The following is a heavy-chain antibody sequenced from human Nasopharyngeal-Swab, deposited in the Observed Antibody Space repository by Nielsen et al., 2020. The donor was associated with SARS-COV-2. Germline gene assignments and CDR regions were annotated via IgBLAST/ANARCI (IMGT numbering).Heavy chain of an antibody. CDR2: ISGSGGST. CDR3: AKDRNDYIWGSYRLTFDY. V-gene: IGHV3-23*01. Sequence: VRQAPGKGLEWVSAISGSGGSTYCADSVKGRFTISRDNSKNTLYLQMNSLRAEDTAVYYCAKDRNDYIWGSYRLTFDYWGQGTLVTVSS. D-gene: IGHD3-16*02. J-gene: IGHJ4*02.